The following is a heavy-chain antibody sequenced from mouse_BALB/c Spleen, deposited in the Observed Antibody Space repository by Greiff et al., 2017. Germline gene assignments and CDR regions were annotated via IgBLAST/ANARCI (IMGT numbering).Heavy chain of an antibody. V-gene: IGHV1-9*01. CDR2: ILPGSGST. D-gene: IGHD1-1*01. J-gene: IGHJ2*01. CDR1: GYTFSSYW. CDR3: AMRITTVVDYFDY. Sequence: QVQLKQSGAELMKPGASVKISCTATGYTFSSYWIEWVKQRPGHGLEWIGEILPGSGSTNYNEKFKGKATFTADTSSNTAYMQLSSLTSEDSAVYYCAMRITTVVDYFDYWGQGTTLTVSS.